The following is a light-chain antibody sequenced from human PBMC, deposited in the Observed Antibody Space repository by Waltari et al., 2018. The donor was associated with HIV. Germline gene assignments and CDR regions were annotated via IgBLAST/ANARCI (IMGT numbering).Light chain of an antibody. Sequence: DIQLTQSPPNLSASIGDRVTITRRGSQQIGSYFNWYLHKPGTPPKLLIFGASTLQGGVPSRFSGGGSGTDCFLSIDSLQPEDFAIYYCQQGFTSPATFGQGTKVELK. CDR1: QQIGSY. CDR2: GAS. V-gene: IGKV1-39*01. CDR3: QQGFTSPAT. J-gene: IGKJ2*01.